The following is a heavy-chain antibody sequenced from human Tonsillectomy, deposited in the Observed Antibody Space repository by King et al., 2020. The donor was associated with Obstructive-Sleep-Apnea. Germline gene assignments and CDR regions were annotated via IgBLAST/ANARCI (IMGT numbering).Heavy chain of an antibody. J-gene: IGHJ4*02. Sequence: QLVQSGAEVKKPGASVKVSCKASGYTFTGYYLNWVRQAPGQGLEWMGWINPYSGATEYAQNFQGRVSMTSDTSLSTAYMELSRLRSDDTAVYYCASWGAISFFGSGTPVDYWGQGPLVTVSS. CDR3: ASWGAISFFGSGTPVDY. V-gene: IGHV1-2*02. D-gene: IGHD3-10*01. CDR1: GYTFTGYY. CDR2: INPYSGAT.